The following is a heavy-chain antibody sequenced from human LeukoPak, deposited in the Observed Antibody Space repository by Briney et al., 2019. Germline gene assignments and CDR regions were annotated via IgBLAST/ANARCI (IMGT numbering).Heavy chain of an antibody. J-gene: IGHJ4*02. CDR2: ISYDGSNK. CDR3: ARERGYSYGTLIDY. CDR1: GFTFITYA. V-gene: IGHV3-30*04. Sequence: GGSLRLSCAASGFTFITYAMSWVRQAPGKGLEWVAVISYDGSNKYYADSVKGRFTISRDNSKNTLYLQMNSLRTEDTAVYNCARERGYSYGTLIDYWGQGTLVTVSS. D-gene: IGHD5-18*01.